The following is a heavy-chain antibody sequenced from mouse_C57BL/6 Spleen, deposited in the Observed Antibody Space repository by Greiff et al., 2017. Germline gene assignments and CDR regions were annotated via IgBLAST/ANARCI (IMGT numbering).Heavy chain of an antibody. CDR3: AREYSNSAWFAY. CDR2: MYPGSGST. V-gene: IGHV1-55*01. Sequence: QVQLQQPGAELVKPGASVKMSCKASGYTFTSYWITWVKQRPGQGLEWIGDMYPGSGSTNYNEKFKSKATLTVDTSSSTAYIQLISLTSEDSAGYYCAREYSNSAWFAYWGQGTLVTVSA. J-gene: IGHJ3*01. D-gene: IGHD2-5*01. CDR1: GYTFTSYW.